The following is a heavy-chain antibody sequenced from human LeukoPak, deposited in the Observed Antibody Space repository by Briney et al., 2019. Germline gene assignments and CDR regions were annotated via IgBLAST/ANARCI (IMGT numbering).Heavy chain of an antibody. CDR1: GFTVSSSA. Sequence: GGSLRLSCAVSGFTVSSSAMSWVRQAPGKGLEWVSAISGSGGSTYYADSVKGRFTISRDNSKNTLYLQMNSLRAEDTAVYYCAKVSPPFCFDYWGQGTLVTVSS. CDR3: AKVSPPFCFDY. V-gene: IGHV3-23*01. J-gene: IGHJ4*02. CDR2: ISGSGGST.